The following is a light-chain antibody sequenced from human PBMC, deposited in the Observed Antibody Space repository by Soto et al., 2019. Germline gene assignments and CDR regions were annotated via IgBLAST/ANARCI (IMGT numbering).Light chain of an antibody. J-gene: IGKJ1*01. Sequence: DIQMTQSPSTLSASVGDRVSITCRASQSISRQLAWYQQKPGKAPNLLIYKASNLETGVPSRFTGSGSGTEFTITSSSLPPDDLATYYCLQYKSSWTFGQGTKVEVK. CDR3: LQYKSSWT. CDR2: KAS. V-gene: IGKV1-5*03. CDR1: QSISRQ.